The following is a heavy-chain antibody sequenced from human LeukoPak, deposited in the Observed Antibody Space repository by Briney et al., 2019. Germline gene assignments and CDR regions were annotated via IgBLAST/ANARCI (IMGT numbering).Heavy chain of an antibody. D-gene: IGHD3-22*01. CDR2: ISSSSIYT. J-gene: IGHJ4*02. CDR3: ARVASSGYHLDY. CDR1: GFTFNTYS. V-gene: IGHV3-21*05. Sequence: GGSLRLSCAASGFTFNTYSMNWVRQAPGKGLEWVSYISSSSIYTNYADSVKGRFTISRDNAKNSLYLQMNSLRAEDTAVYYCARVASSGYHLDYWGQGTLVTVSS.